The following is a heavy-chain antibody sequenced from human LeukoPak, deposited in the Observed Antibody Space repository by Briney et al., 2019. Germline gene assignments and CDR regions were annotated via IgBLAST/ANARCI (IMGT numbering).Heavy chain of an antibody. CDR2: TAGAEDVI. D-gene: IGHD2-15*01. J-gene: IGHJ6*02. V-gene: IGHV3-23*01. CDR3: ANYIQRPPGMDV. CDR1: GLTFRDNR. Sequence: PGGSLRLSCAVSGLTFRDNRMIGVRQAREKRLEWVAVTAGAEDVIQYADSVKGRFTISTDNSKNTVYLQMNSLRAEDTALYFCANYIQRPPGMDVWGQGTMVTVSS.